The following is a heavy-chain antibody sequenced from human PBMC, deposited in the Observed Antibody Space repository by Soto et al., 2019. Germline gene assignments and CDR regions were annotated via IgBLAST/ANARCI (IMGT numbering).Heavy chain of an antibody. CDR3: AQKADLWSGFAYYYGMDV. Sequence: GGSLRLSCAASGFTFSSYPMSWVRQAPGKGLEWVSAISGSGGSTYYAASVKGRFTISRDNSKNTLYLQMNSLRAEDTAVYYCAQKADLWSGFAYYYGMDVWGQGTTVTVSS. J-gene: IGHJ6*02. CDR1: GFTFSSYP. V-gene: IGHV3-23*01. D-gene: IGHD3-3*01. CDR2: ISGSGGST.